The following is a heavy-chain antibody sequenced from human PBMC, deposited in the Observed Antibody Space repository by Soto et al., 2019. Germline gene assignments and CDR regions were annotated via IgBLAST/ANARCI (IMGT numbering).Heavy chain of an antibody. CDR2: IIPIFGTA. Sequence: SVKVSCKASGGTFSSYAISWVRQAPGQGLEWMGGIIPIFGTANYAQKFQGRVTITADESTSTAYMELSSLRSEDTAVYYCARDSHCSGGSCYSGFDYWGQGTLVTSPQ. V-gene: IGHV1-69*13. CDR1: GGTFSSYA. J-gene: IGHJ4*02. D-gene: IGHD2-15*01. CDR3: ARDSHCSGGSCYSGFDY.